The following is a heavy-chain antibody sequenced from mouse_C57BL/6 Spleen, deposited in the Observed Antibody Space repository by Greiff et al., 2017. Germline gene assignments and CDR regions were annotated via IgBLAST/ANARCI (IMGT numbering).Heavy chain of an antibody. CDR2: ILPGSGST. D-gene: IGHD2-5*01. V-gene: IGHV1-9*01. J-gene: IGHJ4*01. CDR3: ARWAYYSNYVDAMDY. Sequence: QVQLQQSGAELMKPGASVKLSCKATGYTFTGYWIEWVKQRPGHGLEWIGEILPGSGSTNYNEKFKGKATVTAAPSSNTAYMQLSSLTTEDSAIYYCARWAYYSNYVDAMDYWGQGTSVTVSS. CDR1: GYTFTGYW.